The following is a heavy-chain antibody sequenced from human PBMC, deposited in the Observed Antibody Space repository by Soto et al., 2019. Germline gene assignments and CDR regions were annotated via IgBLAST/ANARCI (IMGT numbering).Heavy chain of an antibody. CDR2: IHYSGST. CDR3: TKYRRTDAEGYSFDY. CDR1: GGSLSGSY. J-gene: IGHJ4*02. Sequence: QVQLQESGPGLVKPSETLSLTFTVSGGSLSGSYWSWIRQTPGKVLEWVGYIHYSGSTNYNPSLKSRVTMSVDSAKNQFSLQLSSVTAADTAVYFCTKYRRTDAEGYSFDYWGQGALVTVSS. V-gene: IGHV4-59*01. D-gene: IGHD2-15*01.